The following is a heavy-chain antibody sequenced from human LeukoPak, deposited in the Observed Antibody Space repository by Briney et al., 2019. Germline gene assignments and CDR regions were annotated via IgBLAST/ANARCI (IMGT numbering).Heavy chain of an antibody. CDR1: GFTFSSYG. CDR2: IRYDGSNK. CDR3: ARDRGRGYSGYGAFDI. Sequence: GGSLRLSCAASGFTFSSYGMHWVRQAPGKGLEWVAFIRYDGSNKYYADSVKGRFTISRDNSKNTLSLQMNSLRAEDTAVYYCARDRGRGYSGYGAFDIWGQGTMVTVSS. D-gene: IGHD5-12*01. J-gene: IGHJ3*02. V-gene: IGHV3-30*02.